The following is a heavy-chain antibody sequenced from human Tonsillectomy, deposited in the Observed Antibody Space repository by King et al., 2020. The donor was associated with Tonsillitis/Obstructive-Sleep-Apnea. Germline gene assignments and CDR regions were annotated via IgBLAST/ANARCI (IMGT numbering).Heavy chain of an antibody. CDR1: GGSFSGYY. D-gene: IGHD3-3*01. CDR3: ARGMNHYDFWSGYYTRGCRNNWFDP. CDR2: INHSGST. J-gene: IGHJ5*02. Sequence: VQLQQWGAGLLKPSETLSLTCAVEGGSFSGYYCSWIRQPPGKGLEWIGEINHSGSTNYNSPLKSRVTISVDTSKNQFSLKLGSVTAADTAVYYCARGMNHYDFWSGYYTRGCRNNWFDPWGQGTLVTVSS. V-gene: IGHV4-34*01.